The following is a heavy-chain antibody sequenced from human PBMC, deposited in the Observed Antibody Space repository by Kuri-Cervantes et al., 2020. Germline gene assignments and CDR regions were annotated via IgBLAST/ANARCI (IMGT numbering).Heavy chain of an antibody. Sequence: SVKVSCKASGGTFSSYAISWVRQAPGQGLEWMGGIIPIFGTVNYAQKFQGRVTITADESTSTAYMELSSLRSEDTAVYYCARVPDIVVVPAAMYDAFDIWGQGTMVTVSS. CDR3: ARVPDIVVVPAAMYDAFDI. CDR2: IIPIFGTV. D-gene: IGHD2-2*01. V-gene: IGHV1-69*13. CDR1: GGTFSSYA. J-gene: IGHJ3*02.